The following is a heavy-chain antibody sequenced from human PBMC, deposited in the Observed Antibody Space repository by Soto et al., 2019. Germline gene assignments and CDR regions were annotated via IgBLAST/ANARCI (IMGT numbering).Heavy chain of an antibody. D-gene: IGHD6-25*01. CDR3: ARGAAEYDYFDY. Sequence: SETLSLTXTVSGGSISSGDYYWSWIRQPPGKGLEWIGYIYYSGSTYYNPSLKSRVTISVDTSKNQFSLKLSSVTAADTAVYYCARGAAEYDYFDYWGQGTLVTVSS. J-gene: IGHJ4*02. CDR1: GGSISSGDYY. V-gene: IGHV4-30-4*01. CDR2: IYYSGST.